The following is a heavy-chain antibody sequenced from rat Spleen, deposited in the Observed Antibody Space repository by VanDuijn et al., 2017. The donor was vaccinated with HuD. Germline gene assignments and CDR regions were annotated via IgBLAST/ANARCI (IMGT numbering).Heavy chain of an antibody. V-gene: IGHV5S10*01. D-gene: IGHD1-11*01. Sequence: EVQLVESDGGLVQPGRSLKLSCAASGFTFSDYYMAWVRQAPTKGLEWVATISYDGSSTYHRDSVKGRFTISRDNVKSTLYLQMDSLRSEDTATDYCATEPLNDGGPHWFAYWGQGTLVTVSS. CDR3: ATEPLNDGGPHWFAY. CDR1: GFTFSDYY. CDR2: ISYDGSST. J-gene: IGHJ3*01.